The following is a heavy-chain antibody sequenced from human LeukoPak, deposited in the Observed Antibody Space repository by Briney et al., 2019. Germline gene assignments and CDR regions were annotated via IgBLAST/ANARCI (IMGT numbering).Heavy chain of an antibody. V-gene: IGHV4-59*01. D-gene: IGHD5-12*01. CDR2: IYNSGST. CDR1: GGSISSYY. Sequence: PSETLSLTCTVSGGSISSYYWSWIRQPPGKGLEWIGYIYNSGSTNYNPSLKSRVTISVDTSKNQFSLKLSSVTAADTAVYYCARQGYNYIQRSSRFDYWGQGTLVTVSS. J-gene: IGHJ4*02. CDR3: ARQGYNYIQRSSRFDY.